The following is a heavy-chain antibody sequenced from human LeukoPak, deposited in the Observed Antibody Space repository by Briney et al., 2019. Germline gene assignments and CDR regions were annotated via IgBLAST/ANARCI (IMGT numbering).Heavy chain of an antibody. Sequence: PSQTLSLTCALSGDSLSSNSAAWRWIRQSPSRGLEWLGRTYYRSKLYNDYAVSVKSQITINQDTSKNLFSSPLNSATTEDNAGDYCARDMNGDVDLVLWGGGTLVTVSS. V-gene: IGHV6-1*01. CDR1: GDSLSSNSAA. CDR2: TYYRSKLYN. D-gene: IGHD7-27*01. CDR3: ARDMNGDVDLVL. J-gene: IGHJ2*01.